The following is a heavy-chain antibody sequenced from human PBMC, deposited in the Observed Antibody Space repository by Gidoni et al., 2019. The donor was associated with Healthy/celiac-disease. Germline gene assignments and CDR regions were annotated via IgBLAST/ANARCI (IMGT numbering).Heavy chain of an antibody. J-gene: IGHJ3*02. CDR1: GFTFSSYA. Sequence: EVQLLESGGGLVQPGGSLRLSCAASGFTFSSYALSLVRQAPGKGLGWVSAISGSGGSTYYADSVKGRFTISRDNSKNTLYLQMNSLRAEDTAVYYCAKDLWDIVVVVAAKGASAFDIWGQGTMVTVSS. CDR2: ISGSGGST. V-gene: IGHV3-23*01. CDR3: AKDLWDIVVVVAAKGASAFDI. D-gene: IGHD2-15*01.